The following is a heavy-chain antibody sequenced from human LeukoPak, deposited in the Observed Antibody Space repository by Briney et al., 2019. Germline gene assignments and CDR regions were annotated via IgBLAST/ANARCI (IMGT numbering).Heavy chain of an antibody. D-gene: IGHD6-6*01. CDR1: GGSSTGYY. V-gene: IGHV4-4*07. J-gene: IGHJ5*02. CDR2: IYTIGRI. CDR3: ARDSAGSTSSLPGTNWFNP. Sequence: PSETLSLTCTVSGGSSTGYYWSWIRQPAGKGLEWIGRIYTIGRINYNPSLESRVTMSVDTSKNQFSLKLNSVTAADTAVYYCARDSAGSTSSLPGTNWFNPWGQGTLVTVSS.